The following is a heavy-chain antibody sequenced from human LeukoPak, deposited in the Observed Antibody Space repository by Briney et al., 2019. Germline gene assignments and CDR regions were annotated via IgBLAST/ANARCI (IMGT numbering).Heavy chain of an antibody. CDR3: ARDLSIAAADYFDY. D-gene: IGHD6-13*01. V-gene: IGHV3-74*01. CDR1: GFTFSSYW. Sequence: PGGSLRLSCAASGFTFSSYWMHWVRQAPGKGLVWVSRINSDGSSTSYADSVKGRFTISRDNAKNTLYLQMSSLRAEDTALYYCARDLSIAAADYFDYWGQGTLVTVSS. CDR2: INSDGSST. J-gene: IGHJ4*02.